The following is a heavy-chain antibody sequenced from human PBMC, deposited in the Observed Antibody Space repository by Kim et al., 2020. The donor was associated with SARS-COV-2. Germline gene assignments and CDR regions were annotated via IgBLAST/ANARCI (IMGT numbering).Heavy chain of an antibody. Sequence: GGSLRLSCITSGFTFGDYVMSWVRQAPGKGLEWVGLIRSQGFGGTTEYAAPVKGRFTISRDDSKNIAYLQMNSLKTEDTALYFCTRGQRWVPDTFDYWGQGTLVTVSS. V-gene: IGHV3-49*04. D-gene: IGHD1-1*01. J-gene: IGHJ4*02. CDR1: GFTFGDYV. CDR2: IRSQGFGGTT. CDR3: TRGQRWVPDTFDY.